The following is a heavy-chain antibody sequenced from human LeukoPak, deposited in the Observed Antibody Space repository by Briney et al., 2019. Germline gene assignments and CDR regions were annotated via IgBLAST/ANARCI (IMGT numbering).Heavy chain of an antibody. Sequence: PSETLSLTCAVSGYSISSGYYWGWIRQPPGKGLEWIGSIYHSGSTYYNPSLKSRVTISVDTSKNQSSLKLSSVTAADTAVYYCARDLLGVQLERGWVDYWGQGTLVTVSS. J-gene: IGHJ4*02. CDR3: ARDLLGVQLERGWVDY. CDR2: IYHSGST. CDR1: GYSISSGYY. D-gene: IGHD1-1*01. V-gene: IGHV4-38-2*02.